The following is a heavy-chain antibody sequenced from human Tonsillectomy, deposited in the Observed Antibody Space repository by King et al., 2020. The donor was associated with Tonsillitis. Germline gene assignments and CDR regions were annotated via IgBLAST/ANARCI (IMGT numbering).Heavy chain of an antibody. J-gene: IGHJ6*03. V-gene: IGHV3-23*04. CDR1: GFTFSSYA. CDR3: AKGLAPGRYQLLELLPRYYYMDV. D-gene: IGHD2-2*01. CDR2: ISGSGTST. Sequence: VQLVESGGGLVQPGGSLRLSCAASGFTFSSYAMNWVRQAPGKGLEWVSGISGSGTSTYYADSVKGRFIISRDNPKNMLYLQMDSLSAGDTAVYYCAKGLAPGRYQLLELLPRYYYMDVWGRGTTVTVSS.